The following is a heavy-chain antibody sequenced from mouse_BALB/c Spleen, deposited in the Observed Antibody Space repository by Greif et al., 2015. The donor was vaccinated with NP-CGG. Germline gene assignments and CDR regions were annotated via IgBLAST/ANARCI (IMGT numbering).Heavy chain of an antibody. CDR1: GFTFSDYY. CDR3: ARDGGGFDY. V-gene: IGHV5-4*02. Sequence: EVKLMESGGGLVKPGGSLKLSCAASGFTFSDYYMYWVRQTPEKRLEWVATISDGGSYTYYPDSVKGRFTISRDNAKNNLYLQMSSLKSEDTAMYYCARDGGGFDYWGQGTTLTVSS. CDR2: ISDGGSYT. J-gene: IGHJ2*01.